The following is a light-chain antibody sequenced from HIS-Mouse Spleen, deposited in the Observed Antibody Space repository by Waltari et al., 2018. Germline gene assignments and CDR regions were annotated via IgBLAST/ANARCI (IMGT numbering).Light chain of an antibody. CDR2: KDS. CDR1: ALPKQY. J-gene: IGLJ3*02. CDR3: QSADSSGTGWV. Sequence: SYELTQPPSVSVSPGQTARITCPGDALPKQYAFLYQQKPGQAPVLALYKDSERPSGIPERFSGSSSGTTVTLTISGVQAEDEADYYCQSADSSGTGWVFGGGTKLTVL. V-gene: IGLV3-25*03.